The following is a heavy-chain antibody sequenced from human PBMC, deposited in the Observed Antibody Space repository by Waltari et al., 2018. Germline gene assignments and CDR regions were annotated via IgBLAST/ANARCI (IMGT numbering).Heavy chain of an antibody. CDR1: GFEFSAFG. Sequence: EVQLLESGGALVQRGGSLRLSCAASGFEFSAFGWSWGRQAPGKGVGGVAAVGRRGRDTYYAGAVQGRFTVSKDRSKNMVFLQMDYVRAEDAAMYYCAKDIDGRWLQAETWGQGTLVTVSS. D-gene: IGHD5-12*01. CDR3: AKDIDGRWLQAET. V-gene: IGHV3-23*01. CDR2: VGRRGRDT. J-gene: IGHJ5*02.